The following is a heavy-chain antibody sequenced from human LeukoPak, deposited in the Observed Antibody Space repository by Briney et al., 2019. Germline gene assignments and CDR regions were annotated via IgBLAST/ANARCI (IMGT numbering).Heavy chain of an antibody. Sequence: SETLSLTCTVSGGSISSNSHYWAWPRQPPGKGLEWIGSMFYSGTTYYQSSLKSRVTISVDTSKNQFSLKLSSVTAADTAVYYCARHVCGGDCYTFDYWGQGILVTVSS. CDR3: ARHVCGGDCYTFDY. CDR1: GGSISSNSHY. CDR2: MFYSGTT. V-gene: IGHV4-39*01. D-gene: IGHD2-21*02. J-gene: IGHJ4*02.